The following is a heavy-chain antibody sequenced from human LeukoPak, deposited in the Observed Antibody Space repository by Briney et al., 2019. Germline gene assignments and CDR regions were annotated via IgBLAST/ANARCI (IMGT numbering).Heavy chain of an antibody. Sequence: PSETLSLTCAVSGGSISSTNWWSSVRQPPGKGLEWIGEIYHSGNTNYNPSLKTRITISVDKSKNQFSLTLSSVTAADTAVYYCARDRAIVGRNWFDPWGQGNLVIVSS. V-gene: IGHV4-4*02. CDR3: ARDRAIVGRNWFDP. J-gene: IGHJ5*02. D-gene: IGHD1-26*01. CDR1: GGSISSTNW. CDR2: IYHSGNT.